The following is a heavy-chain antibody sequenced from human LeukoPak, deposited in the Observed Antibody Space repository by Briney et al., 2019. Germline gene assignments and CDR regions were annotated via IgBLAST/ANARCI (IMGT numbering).Heavy chain of an antibody. CDR3: ARVGIQLCVDY. CDR1: GFTFSSYA. D-gene: IGHD5-18*01. Sequence: GGSLRLSCAASGFTFSSYALHWVRQAPGKGLEWVAVISSNDGSNKFYADSVKGRFTISRDNAKNSLYLQMNSLRAEDTAVYYCARVGIQLCVDYWGQGTLVTVSS. J-gene: IGHJ4*02. V-gene: IGHV3-30*04. CDR2: ISSNDGSNK.